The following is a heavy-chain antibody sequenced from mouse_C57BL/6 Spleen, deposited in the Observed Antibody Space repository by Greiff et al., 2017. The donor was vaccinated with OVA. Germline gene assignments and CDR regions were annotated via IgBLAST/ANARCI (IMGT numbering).Heavy chain of an antibody. CDR1: GYTFTDYY. CDR3: ARSELSAMDY. D-gene: IGHD4-1*01. Sequence: VQLQQSGPELVKPGASVKISCKASGYTFTDYYMNWVKQSHGKSLEWIGDINPNNGGTSYNQKFKGKATLTVDKSSSTAYMELRSLTSEDSAVYYCARSELSAMDYWGQGTSVTVSS. CDR2: INPNNGGT. V-gene: IGHV1-26*01. J-gene: IGHJ4*01.